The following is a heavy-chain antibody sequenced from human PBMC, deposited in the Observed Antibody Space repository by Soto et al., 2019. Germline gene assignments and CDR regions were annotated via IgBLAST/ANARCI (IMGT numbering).Heavy chain of an antibody. D-gene: IGHD3-9*01. CDR3: AKSVKYVLTGFDY. CDR2: ISDSGHST. CDR1: GFTFDDYG. Sequence: WGSLRLSCAASGFTFDDYGMSWVRQAPGKGLEWVSGISDSGHSTYYAEPVKGRFTISRDNSENTLYLQMNSLRAEDTAVYFCAKSVKYVLTGFDYWGQGILVTVSS. V-gene: IGHV3-23*01. J-gene: IGHJ4*02.